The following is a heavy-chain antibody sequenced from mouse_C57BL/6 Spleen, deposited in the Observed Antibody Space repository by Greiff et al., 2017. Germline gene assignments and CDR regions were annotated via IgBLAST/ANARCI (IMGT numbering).Heavy chain of an antibody. J-gene: IGHJ3*01. Sequence: EVKLMESGGDLVKPGGSLKLSCAASGFTFSSYGMSWVRQTPDKRLEWVATISSGGSYTYYPDSVKGRFTISRDNAKNTLYLQMSSLKSEDTAMYYCARGDSNSFAYWGQGTLVTVSA. CDR2: ISSGGSYT. CDR3: ARGDSNSFAY. D-gene: IGHD2-5*01. CDR1: GFTFSSYG. V-gene: IGHV5-6*02.